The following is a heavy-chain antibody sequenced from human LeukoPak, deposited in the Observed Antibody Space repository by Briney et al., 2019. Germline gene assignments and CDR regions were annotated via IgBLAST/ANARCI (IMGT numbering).Heavy chain of an antibody. Sequence: GGSLRLSCAASGFTFSSYWMHWVRQAPGKGLVWVSGINSDGSSTTYADSMKGRFTISRDNAKNTLYLQMNSLRAEDTAVYYCARQRTGDFDYWGQGTLVTVSS. D-gene: IGHD3-10*01. V-gene: IGHV3-74*01. J-gene: IGHJ4*02. CDR2: INSDGSST. CDR3: ARQRTGDFDY. CDR1: GFTFSSYW.